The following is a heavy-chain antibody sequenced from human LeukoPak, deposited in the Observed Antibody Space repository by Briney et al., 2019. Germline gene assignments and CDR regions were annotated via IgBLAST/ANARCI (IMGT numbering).Heavy chain of an antibody. J-gene: IGHJ3*02. Sequence: GGSLRLSCAASGFTFSSYWMSWVRQAPGKGLEWVSSISSSSSYIYYADSVKGRFTISRDNAKKSLYLQMNSLRAEDTAVYYCTRRAWGSGWGAFDIWGQGTMVTVPS. V-gene: IGHV3-21*01. CDR3: TRRAWGSGWGAFDI. D-gene: IGHD6-19*01. CDR2: ISSSSSYI. CDR1: GFTFSSYW.